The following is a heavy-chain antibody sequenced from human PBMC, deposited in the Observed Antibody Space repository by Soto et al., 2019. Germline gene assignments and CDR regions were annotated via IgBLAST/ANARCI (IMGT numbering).Heavy chain of an antibody. CDR1: GFSLSTSGVG. D-gene: IGHD1-1*01. CDR3: AHIRNQLSLNGGNFDY. CDR2: IYWDDDK. J-gene: IGHJ4*02. V-gene: IGHV2-5*02. Sequence: QITLKESGPTLVKPTQTLTLTCTFSGFSLSTSGVGVGWIRQPPGKALEWLALIYWDDDKRYSPSLKSMLTITQDTSKSQVVLTKNNMDPVDTATYYCAHIRNQLSLNGGNFDYWVQGTLVTGSS.